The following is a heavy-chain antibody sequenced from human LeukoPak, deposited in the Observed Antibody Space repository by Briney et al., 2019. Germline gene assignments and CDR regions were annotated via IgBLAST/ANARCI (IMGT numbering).Heavy chain of an antibody. D-gene: IGHD5-12*01. CDR2: IDASGGSS. V-gene: IGHV3-64*01. J-gene: IGHJ4*02. Sequence: HPGGSLRLSRAASGFTFSSYAFHWVRQTPGKGLEFVSGIDASGGSSYYGNSVRGRFTISRDDSENTLYLQMGSLREEDMAIYFCARVRPNSGYDPDALDYWGQGTLVTVSS. CDR1: GFTFSSYA. CDR3: ARVRPNSGYDPDALDY.